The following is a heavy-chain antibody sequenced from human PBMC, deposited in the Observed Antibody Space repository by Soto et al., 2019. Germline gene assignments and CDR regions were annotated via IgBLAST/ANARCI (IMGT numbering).Heavy chain of an antibody. Sequence: PGGSLRLSCAASGFTFSSFGMHWVRQAPGKGLEWVAVISYDGSNKYYADSVKGRFTISRDNSKNTLYLQMNSLRAEDTAVYYCAKDFPSPYYGMDVWGQGTTVTVSS. CDR1: GFTFSSFG. CDR2: ISYDGSNK. V-gene: IGHV3-30*18. CDR3: AKDFPSPYYGMDV. J-gene: IGHJ6*02.